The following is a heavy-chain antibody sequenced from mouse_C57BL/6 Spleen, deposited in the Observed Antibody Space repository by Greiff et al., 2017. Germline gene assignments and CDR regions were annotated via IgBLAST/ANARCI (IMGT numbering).Heavy chain of an antibody. V-gene: IGHV3-6*01. CDR1: GYSITSGYY. Sequence: EVQLQESGPGLVKPSQSLSLTCSVTGYSITSGYYWNWIRQFPGNKLEWMGYISYDGSNNYNPSLKNRISITRDTSKNQFFLKLNSVTTEDTATYYCARDGYYDYEGNAMDYWGQGTSVTVSS. CDR3: ARDGYYDYEGNAMDY. D-gene: IGHD2-4*01. CDR2: ISYDGSN. J-gene: IGHJ4*01.